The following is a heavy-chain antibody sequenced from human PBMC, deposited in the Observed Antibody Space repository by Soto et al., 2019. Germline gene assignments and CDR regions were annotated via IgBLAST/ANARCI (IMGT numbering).Heavy chain of an antibody. CDR3: ARALGSMTTITPYFNGTTSSFAV. J-gene: IGHJ4*02. CDR1: GYTFTSYY. V-gene: IGHV1-46*01. Sequence: DSLQVSCKASGYTFTSYYVHWVRQAPGQGLEWMGLLNPNGGSPSLAQKFQARVTMTRDMSTSTVYMELSSLRSEDTAVYYCARALGSMTTITPYFNGTTSSFAVWGQGYLVTVSS. D-gene: IGHD6-13*01. CDR2: LNPNGGSP.